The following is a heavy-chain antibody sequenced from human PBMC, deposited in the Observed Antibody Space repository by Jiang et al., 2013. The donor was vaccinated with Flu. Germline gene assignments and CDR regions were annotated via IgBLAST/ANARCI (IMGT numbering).Heavy chain of an antibody. V-gene: IGHV5-51*01. Sequence: PGESLKISCKGSGYSFTSYWIGWVRQMPGKGLEWMGIIYPGDSDTRYSPSFQGQVTISADKSISTAYLQWSSLKASDTAMYYCARHAIRHIVATIEGNWFDPWGQGTLVTVSS. D-gene: IGHD5-12*01. CDR3: ARHAIRHIVATIEGNWFDP. CDR2: IYPGDSDT. J-gene: IGHJ5*02. CDR1: GYSFTSYW.